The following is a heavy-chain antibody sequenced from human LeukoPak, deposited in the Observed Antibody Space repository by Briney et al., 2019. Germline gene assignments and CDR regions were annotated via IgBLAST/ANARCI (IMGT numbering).Heavy chain of an antibody. J-gene: IGHJ4*02. V-gene: IGHV3-21*01. CDR1: GFTFSSYS. D-gene: IGHD1-7*01. CDR2: ISSSSSHI. Sequence: GGSLRLSCAASGFTFSSYSMNWVRQAPGKGLEWVSSISSSSSHIYYADSVKGRFTISRDNAKNSLYLRMNRLRAEDTAVCYFARERTLYDYGVFQDPGTTFDYCGQGTLVSVSS. CDR3: ARERTLYDYGVFQDPGTTFDY.